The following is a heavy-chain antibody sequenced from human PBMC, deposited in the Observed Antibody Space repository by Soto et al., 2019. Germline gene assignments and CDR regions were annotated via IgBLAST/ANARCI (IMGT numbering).Heavy chain of an antibody. Sequence: QLVQSGAEVKRPGSSVKVSCKASGGDFLSYTISWVRQVPGQGPEWMGTIIPILDVAKNAQKFQGRVGITADKATSTVYMELRSLRSDDTAVYYCAQMWFGELWHGMDVWGQGTKITVSS. V-gene: IGHV1-69*02. J-gene: IGHJ6*02. D-gene: IGHD3-10*01. CDR3: AQMWFGELWHGMDV. CDR1: GGDFLSYT. CDR2: IIPILDVA.